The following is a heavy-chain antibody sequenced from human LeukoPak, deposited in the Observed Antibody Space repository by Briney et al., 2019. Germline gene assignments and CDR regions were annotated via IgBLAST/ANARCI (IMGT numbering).Heavy chain of an antibody. D-gene: IGHD3-10*01. V-gene: IGHV4-34*01. CDR2: INHSGST. J-gene: IGHJ6*02. CDR3: ARTPLWFGDIYGMDV. Sequence: SETLSLTCAVYGGSFSGYYWSWIRQPPGKGLEWIGEINHSGSTNYNPSLKSRVTISVDTSKNQFSLKLSSVTAADTAVYYCARTPLWFGDIYGMDVWGQGTTVTVSS. CDR1: GGSFSGYY.